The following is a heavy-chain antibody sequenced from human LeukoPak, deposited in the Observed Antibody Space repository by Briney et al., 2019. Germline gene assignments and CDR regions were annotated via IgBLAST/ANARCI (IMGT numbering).Heavy chain of an antibody. CDR1: GYTFTSYY. D-gene: IGHD6-13*01. CDR2: INPSGGST. V-gene: IGHV1-46*01. CDR3: ARETRGVPGAIAAVKGFDY. J-gene: IGHJ4*02. Sequence: ASVKVSCKASGYTFTSYYMHWVRQAPGQGLEWMGIINPSGGSTSYTQKFQGRVTMTRDMSTSTVYMELSSLRSEDTAVNYCARETRGVPGAIAAVKGFDYWGQGTLVTVSS.